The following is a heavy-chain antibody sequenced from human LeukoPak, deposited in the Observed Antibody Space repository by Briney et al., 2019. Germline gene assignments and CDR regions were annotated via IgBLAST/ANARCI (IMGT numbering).Heavy chain of an antibody. Sequence: GASVKVSCKASGYTFTSYGISWVRQAPGQGLEWMGWISTNTGNPTYAQGFTGRFVFSLDTSVSTAYLQISSLKAEDTAVYYCARVPGGSQLDYWGQGTLVTVSS. J-gene: IGHJ4*02. CDR1: GYTFTSYG. CDR2: ISTNTGNP. V-gene: IGHV7-4-1*02. D-gene: IGHD3-16*01. CDR3: ARVPGGSQLDY.